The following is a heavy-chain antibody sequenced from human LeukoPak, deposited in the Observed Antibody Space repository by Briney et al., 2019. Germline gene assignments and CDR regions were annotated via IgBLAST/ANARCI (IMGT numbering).Heavy chain of an antibody. CDR3: AKDSKTYYDFWSGYYGIDY. J-gene: IGHJ4*02. CDR2: ISWNSGSI. CDR1: GFTFSSYA. D-gene: IGHD3-3*01. V-gene: IGHV3-9*01. Sequence: GGSLRLSCAASGFTFSSYAMSWVRQAPGKGLEWVSGISWNSGSIGYADSVKGRFTISRDNAKNSLYLQMNSLRAEDTALYYCAKDSKTYYDFWSGYYGIDYWGQGTLVTVSS.